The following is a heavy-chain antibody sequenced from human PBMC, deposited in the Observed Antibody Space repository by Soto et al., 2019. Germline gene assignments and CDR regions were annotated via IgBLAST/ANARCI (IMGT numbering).Heavy chain of an antibody. J-gene: IGHJ4*02. V-gene: IGHV1-18*01. CDR1: GYTFTSYG. Sequence: QVQLVQSGAEVKKPGASVKVSCKASGYTFTSYGISWVRQAPGQGLEWMGWISAYNGNTNYAQKLEGRVTMTADTYTSTTYMEVRSLRSDDKVVYYCARSGVWEPSDYWGQGTLVTVSS. D-gene: IGHD1-26*01. CDR3: ARSGVWEPSDY. CDR2: ISAYNGNT.